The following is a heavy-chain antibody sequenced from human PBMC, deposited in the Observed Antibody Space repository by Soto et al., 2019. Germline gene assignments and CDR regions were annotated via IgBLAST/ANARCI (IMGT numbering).Heavy chain of an antibody. CDR3: ARDGYGGGSYYYYYMDV. CDR2: ISAYNGNT. D-gene: IGHD5-18*01. V-gene: IGHV1-18*01. CDR1: GYTFTSYG. J-gene: IGHJ6*03. Sequence: ASVKVSCKASGYTFTSYGISWVRQAPGQGLEWMGWISAYNGNTNYAQKLQGRVTMTTDTSTSTAYMELRSLRSDDTAVYYCARDGYGGGSYYYYYMDVWGKGTTVTVSS.